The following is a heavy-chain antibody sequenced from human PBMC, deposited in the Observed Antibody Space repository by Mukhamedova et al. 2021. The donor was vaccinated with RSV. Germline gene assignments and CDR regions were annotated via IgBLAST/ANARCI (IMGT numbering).Heavy chain of an antibody. D-gene: IGHD6-13*01. J-gene: IGHJ2*01. V-gene: IGHV4-4*07. CDR2: IYTSGKT. Sequence: GKGLEWIGRIYTSGKTNFNPSLKSRVTMSLDTAKNQLSMSLTSVNAADTAVYYCARHRAEDSTWNWYFDPWGRGTLVPVSS. CDR3: ARHRAEDSTWNWYFDP.